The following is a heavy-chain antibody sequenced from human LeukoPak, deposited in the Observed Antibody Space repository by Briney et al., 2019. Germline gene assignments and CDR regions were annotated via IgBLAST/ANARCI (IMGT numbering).Heavy chain of an antibody. CDR2: VNYRGNA. D-gene: IGHD3-10*01. CDR1: GGSFSGDY. Sequence: SETLSLTCSVSGGSFSGDYWSWIRQPPGKGLEWIGYVNYRGNANYNPSLKSRVTMSVDTSKNQFSLKLSSVTAADTAVYYCARAIYYYGSGSYIYVSKNGNAFDIWGQGTMVTVSS. CDR3: ARAIYYYGSGSYIYVSKNGNAFDI. V-gene: IGHV4-59*01. J-gene: IGHJ3*02.